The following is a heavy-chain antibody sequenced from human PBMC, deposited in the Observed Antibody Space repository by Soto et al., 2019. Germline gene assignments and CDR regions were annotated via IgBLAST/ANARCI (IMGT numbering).Heavy chain of an antibody. CDR3: AREFDYSNYWYFDL. D-gene: IGHD4-4*01. Sequence: EVQLVESGGGLVQPGGSLRLSCAASGFTFSSYEMNWVRQAPGKGLEWVSYISSSGSTIYYADSVKARFTISRDNAKNSLYLQMNSLRAEDTAVYYCAREFDYSNYWYFDLWGRGTLVTVSS. CDR2: ISSSGSTI. CDR1: GFTFSSYE. J-gene: IGHJ2*01. V-gene: IGHV3-48*03.